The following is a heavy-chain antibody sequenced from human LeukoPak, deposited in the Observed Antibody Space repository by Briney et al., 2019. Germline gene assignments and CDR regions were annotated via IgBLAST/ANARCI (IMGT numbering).Heavy chain of an antibody. CDR3: ARDRQYYYGSGSYSHWFDP. Sequence: SETLSLTCTVSGGSISYYDWSWVRQPPGKGLEWIGYLSYSGSTNYNPSLKSRVTISVDTSKNYFSLKLTSVTAADTAVYYCARDRQYYYGSGSYSHWFDPWGQGTLVTVSS. V-gene: IGHV4-59*01. D-gene: IGHD3-10*01. CDR1: GGSISYYD. CDR2: LSYSGST. J-gene: IGHJ5*02.